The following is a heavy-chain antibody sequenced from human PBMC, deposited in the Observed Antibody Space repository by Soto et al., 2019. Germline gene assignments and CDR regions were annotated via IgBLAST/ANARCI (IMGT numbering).Heavy chain of an antibody. CDR2: MNPNSGNT. CDR3: ARAHDFWSGFYYYYGMDV. J-gene: IGHJ6*02. D-gene: IGHD3-3*01. V-gene: IGHV1-8*01. Sequence: QVQLVQSGAEVKKPGASVKVSCKASGYTFTSYDINWVRQATGQGLEWMGWMNPNSGNTGYAQKFQGRVTMTRNTSISTAYXELSSLRSEDTAVYYCARAHDFWSGFYYYYGMDVWGQGTTVTVSS. CDR1: GYTFTSYD.